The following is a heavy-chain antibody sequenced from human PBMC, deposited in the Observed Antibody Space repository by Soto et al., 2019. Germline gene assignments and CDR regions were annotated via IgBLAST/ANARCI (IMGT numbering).Heavy chain of an antibody. Sequence: QVQLVQSGAEVKKPGASVKVSCKASGYTFTSYGISWVRQAPGHGPEWMGWISADNGNTNYAQKLQGRVTMTTDTSTSTAYMEVRSLRSDDTAVYYCARARGGRGVIIDYYFYYYMDVWGKGTTVTVSS. V-gene: IGHV1-18*01. CDR3: ARARGGRGVIIDYYFYYYMDV. CDR1: GYTFTSYG. D-gene: IGHD3-10*01. CDR2: ISADNGNT. J-gene: IGHJ6*03.